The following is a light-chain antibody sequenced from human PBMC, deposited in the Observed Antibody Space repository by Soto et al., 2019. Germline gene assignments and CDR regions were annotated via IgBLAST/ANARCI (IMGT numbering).Light chain of an antibody. CDR2: DAS. J-gene: IGKJ1*01. V-gene: IGKV3-20*01. Sequence: EIVLTQSPGTLSLSPGERATLSCRSSQSVNSNYLAWYQQKPGQAPRLLIYDASSRAAGFPDRFSGSGSETDFTLTISRLEPEDFAVYYCQQYGGSPWTFGQGTKVEIK. CDR1: QSVNSNY. CDR3: QQYGGSPWT.